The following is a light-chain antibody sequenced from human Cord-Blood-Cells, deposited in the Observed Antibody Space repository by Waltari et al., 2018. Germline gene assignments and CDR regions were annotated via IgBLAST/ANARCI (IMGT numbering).Light chain of an antibody. J-gene: IGKJ5*01. CDR2: KAS. CDR1: QSISSW. CDR3: QQYNSYSPIT. Sequence: DIQMTQSPYTLSASVGDRVTMTCRASQSISSWFALYQQKPEKAPKLLIYKASSLESRVPSRFSGSGSGTEFTLTISSLQPDDFATYYCQQYNSYSPITFGQGTRLEIK. V-gene: IGKV1-5*03.